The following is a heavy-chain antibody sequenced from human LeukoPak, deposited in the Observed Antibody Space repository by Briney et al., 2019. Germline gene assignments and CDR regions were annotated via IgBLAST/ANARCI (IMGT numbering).Heavy chain of an antibody. J-gene: IGHJ5*02. D-gene: IGHD6-19*01. V-gene: IGHV4-39*01. CDR2: TYYGGST. CDR1: GGSISRSSYY. CDR3: ARSGYSSGWYWFDP. Sequence: SETLSLTCTVPGGSISRSSYYWGWIRQPPGKGLEWIGSTYYGGSTYYSPSLKSRVTISVDTSKNQFSLKLSSVTAADTAVYYCARSGYSSGWYWFDPWGQGTLVTVSS.